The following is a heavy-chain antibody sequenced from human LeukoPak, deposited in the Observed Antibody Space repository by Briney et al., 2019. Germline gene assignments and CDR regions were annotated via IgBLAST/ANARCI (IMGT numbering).Heavy chain of an antibody. CDR2: IKEDGSGK. Sequence: GESLKISCGASGFNFNNYWMSWVRQAPGKGLEWLASIKEDGSGKYYVDSVKGRFTISRDNSKNLVYLQMNNLGAADTAVYSCAATPHFYYFDFWGRGTLVTVSS. J-gene: IGHJ4*02. V-gene: IGHV3-7*01. CDR3: AATPHFYYFDF. CDR1: GFNFNNYW.